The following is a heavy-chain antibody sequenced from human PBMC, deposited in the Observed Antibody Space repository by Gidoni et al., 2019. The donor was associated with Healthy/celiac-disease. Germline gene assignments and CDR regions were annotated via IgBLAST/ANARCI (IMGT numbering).Heavy chain of an antibody. D-gene: IGHD5-12*01. CDR2: ISYDGSNK. V-gene: IGHV3-30*18. J-gene: IGHJ4*02. Sequence: QVQLVESGGGVVQPGRSLRLSCAASGFTFSSYGMHWVRQAPGKGLEWVAVISYDGSNKYYADSVKGRFTISRDNSKNTLYLQMNSLRAEDTAVYYCAKDTKPQKWWLLDYWGQGTLVTVSS. CDR3: AKDTKPQKWWLLDY. CDR1: GFTFSSYG.